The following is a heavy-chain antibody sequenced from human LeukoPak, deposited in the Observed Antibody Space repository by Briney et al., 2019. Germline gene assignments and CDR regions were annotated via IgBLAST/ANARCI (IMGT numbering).Heavy chain of an antibody. Sequence: PSETLSLTCTVSGGSISSYYWSWIRQPAGKGLGWIGRIYTSGSTDYNPSLKSRVTMSVDTSKNQFSLKLSSVTAADTAVYYCARDLLRGSSAGGDTFDIWGQGTMVIVSS. J-gene: IGHJ3*02. CDR2: IYTSGST. V-gene: IGHV4-4*07. D-gene: IGHD2-15*01. CDR3: ARDLLRGSSAGGDTFDI. CDR1: GGSISSYY.